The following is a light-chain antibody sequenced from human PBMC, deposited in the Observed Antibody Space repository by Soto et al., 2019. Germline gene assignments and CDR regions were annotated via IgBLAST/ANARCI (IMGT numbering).Light chain of an antibody. CDR3: QSSDSTLSGPG. CDR1: SSNIGGGYD. Sequence: QSVLTQPPSVSGAPGQRVTISCTGNSSNIGGGYDVHWYQHLPGTAPKLLIYGNTNRPSGVPERFSGSKSVTSASLAITGLQAEDEADYYCQSSDSTLSGPGFGGGTKLTVL. J-gene: IGLJ2*01. CDR2: GNT. V-gene: IGLV1-40*01.